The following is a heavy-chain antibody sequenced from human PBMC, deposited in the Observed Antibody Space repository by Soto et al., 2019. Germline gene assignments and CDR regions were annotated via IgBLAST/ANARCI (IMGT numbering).Heavy chain of an antibody. CDR2: ISAYNGNT. Sequence: ASVKVSFKASGSTFTSYGISWVRQAPGQGLEWMGWISAYNGNTNYAQKLQGRVTMTTDTSTSTAYMELRSLRSDDTAVYYCASHYDFWRSFDPWGQGTLVTVSS. CDR1: GSTFTSYG. V-gene: IGHV1-18*01. J-gene: IGHJ5*02. CDR3: ASHYDFWRSFDP. D-gene: IGHD3-3*01.